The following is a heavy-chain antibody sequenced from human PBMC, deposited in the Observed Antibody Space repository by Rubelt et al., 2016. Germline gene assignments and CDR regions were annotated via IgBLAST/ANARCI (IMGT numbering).Heavy chain of an antibody. Sequence: QVQLQESGPGLVKPSETLSLTCTVSGGSVSSGSYYWSWIRQPPGKGLEWIGYIYYSGSTNYNPSLKSRVTISVDTSKNQFSLKLSSGTAADTAVYYCASPLLRTRGHYFDYWGQGTLVTVSS. J-gene: IGHJ4*02. D-gene: IGHD2-2*01. CDR3: ASPLLRTRGHYFDY. V-gene: IGHV4-61*01. CDR1: GGSVSSGSYY. CDR2: IYYSGST.